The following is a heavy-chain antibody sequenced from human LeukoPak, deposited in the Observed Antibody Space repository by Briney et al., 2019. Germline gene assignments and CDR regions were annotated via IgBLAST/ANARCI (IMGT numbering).Heavy chain of an antibody. Sequence: PSETLSLTCTISGGSINNYYWNWIRQPPGKGLEWVGDIYYSGSTNDNPSLTGRVTISVGTSKNQFSLKLSSVAAADTAVYYCAREYNYYDSSGWDAFEIWGQGTMVTVSS. CDR3: AREYNYYDSSGWDAFEI. J-gene: IGHJ3*02. CDR2: IYYSGST. CDR1: GGSINNYY. D-gene: IGHD3-22*01. V-gene: IGHV4-59*01.